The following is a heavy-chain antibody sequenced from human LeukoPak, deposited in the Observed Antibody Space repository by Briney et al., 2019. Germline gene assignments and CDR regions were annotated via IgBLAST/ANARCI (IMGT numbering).Heavy chain of an antibody. CDR3: ASILPGSWYFDL. J-gene: IGHJ2*01. CDR1: GFTFSYYY. Sequence: PGGSLRLSCAASGFTFSYYYMHWVRQAPGKGLVWVSRITSDGSGTSYADSVKGRFTISRDNAKNTVYLQMNSLRAEDTAMYYCASILPGSWYFDLWGRGTLVTVSS. CDR2: ITSDGSGT. D-gene: IGHD2-21*01. V-gene: IGHV3-74*01.